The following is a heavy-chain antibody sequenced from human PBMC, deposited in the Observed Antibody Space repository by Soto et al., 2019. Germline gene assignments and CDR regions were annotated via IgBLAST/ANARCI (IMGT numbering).Heavy chain of an antibody. CDR2: SIPEFGTA. CDR1: GGTFSNYA. Sequence: QVQLVQSGPEVKKPGSSVKVSCKASGGTFSNYAITWVRQAPGQGLEYMGGSIPEFGTANYAQKFQDRARISAVRSMSTVYMELRGLTIDDTAVYFCAASTFQSGVSGYFHLDHWGQGTLVTVSS. D-gene: IGHD3-3*01. CDR3: AASTFQSGVSGYFHLDH. V-gene: IGHV1-69*06. J-gene: IGHJ4*02.